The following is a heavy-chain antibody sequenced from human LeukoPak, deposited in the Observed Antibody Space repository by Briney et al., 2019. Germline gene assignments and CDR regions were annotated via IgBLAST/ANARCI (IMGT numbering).Heavy chain of an antibody. D-gene: IGHD3-10*01. CDR1: GFTFSNYE. J-gene: IGHJ4*02. CDR3: ARGENYYGSGSGY. CDR2: VSSTGSTI. Sequence: TGGSLRLSCAASGFTFSNYEMNWVRQAPGKGLEWVSYVSSTGSTIYYADSVKGRFTISRDNAKNSLYLQMNSLRAEDTAVYYCARGENYYGSGSGYWGQGTLVTVSS. V-gene: IGHV3-48*03.